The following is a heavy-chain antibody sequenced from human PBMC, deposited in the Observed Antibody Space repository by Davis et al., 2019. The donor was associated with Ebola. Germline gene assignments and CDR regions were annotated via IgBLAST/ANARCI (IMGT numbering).Heavy chain of an antibody. V-gene: IGHV5-51*01. CDR3: ATLRRTITGMDDGFDI. D-gene: IGHD1-20*01. J-gene: IGHJ3*02. CDR1: GYTFTNYW. CDR2: IFPGDSDT. Sequence: GESLKISCQGSGYTFTNYWIGWVRQMPGKGLEWMGVIFPGDSDTKYSPSFQGRVVISVDKSVDTAYLQWSSLKASDTAMYYCATLRRTITGMDDGFDIWGQGTMVTVSS.